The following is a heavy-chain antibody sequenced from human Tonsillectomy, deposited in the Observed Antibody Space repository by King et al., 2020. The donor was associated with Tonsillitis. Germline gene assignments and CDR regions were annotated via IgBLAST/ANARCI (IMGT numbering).Heavy chain of an antibody. D-gene: IGHD3-22*01. J-gene: IGHJ4*02. V-gene: IGHV3-21*01. Sequence: VQLVESGGGLVKPGGSLRLSCAASGFTFNTYTMNWVRQAPGKGLEWVSSISSSKSYIYYADSVRGRFTINRDNAKNSLYMQMNSLRAEDTAVYYCAREVVGGFGLCYDISVPFDYWGQGTLVTVSS. CDR2: ISSSKSYI. CDR1: GFTFNTYT. CDR3: AREVVGGFGLCYDISVPFDY.